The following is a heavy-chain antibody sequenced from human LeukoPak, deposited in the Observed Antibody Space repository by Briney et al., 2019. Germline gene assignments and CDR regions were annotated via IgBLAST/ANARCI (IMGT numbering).Heavy chain of an antibody. Sequence: GGSLRLSCAASGLTFDDYAMNWVRQTPGKGLEWVSLISGGGGSIYYADSVKGRFTISRDNSKNSLYLQMSSLRGDDTAFYYCAGGYYHGSGSSTYFHYWGQGILVTVSA. CDR1: GLTFDDYA. CDR2: ISGGGGSI. V-gene: IGHV3-43*02. CDR3: AGGYYHGSGSSTYFHY. D-gene: IGHD3-10*01. J-gene: IGHJ4*02.